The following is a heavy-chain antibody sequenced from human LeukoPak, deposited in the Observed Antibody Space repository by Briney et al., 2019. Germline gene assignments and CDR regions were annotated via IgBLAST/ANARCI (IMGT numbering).Heavy chain of an antibody. CDR2: ISYDGSNK. CDR1: YG. J-gene: IGHJ4*02. D-gene: IGHD6-19*01. V-gene: IGHV3-30*18. Sequence: YGMXWVRQAPGKGLEWVAVISYDGSNKYYADSVKGRFTISRDNSKNTLYLQMNSLRAEDTAVYYCAKDGIAVAGTVYYFDYWGQGTLVTVSS. CDR3: AKDGIAVAGTVYYFDY.